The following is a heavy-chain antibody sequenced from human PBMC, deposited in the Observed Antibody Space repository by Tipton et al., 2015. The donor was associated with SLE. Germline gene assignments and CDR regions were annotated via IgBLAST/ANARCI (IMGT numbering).Heavy chain of an antibody. D-gene: IGHD3-3*01. CDR1: GFTFSSYG. V-gene: IGHV4-59*01. CDR3: ARGSPFMEWERNWFDP. Sequence: LRLSCAASGFTFSSYGMHWVRQPPGKGLEWIGYMYHSGITNYNPSLYSRVTISVDTSKNQFSLKVNSVTAADTAVYYCARGSPFMEWERNWFDPWGQGTLVTVSS. CDR2: MYHSGIT. J-gene: IGHJ5*02.